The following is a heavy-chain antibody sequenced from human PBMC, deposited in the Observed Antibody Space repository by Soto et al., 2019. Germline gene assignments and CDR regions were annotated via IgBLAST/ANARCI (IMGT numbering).Heavy chain of an antibody. CDR2: LSGSSSFI. CDR3: AKERAVTTLRDPLAI. CDR1: GFTFSSYS. D-gene: IGHD4-17*01. V-gene: IGHV3-21*04. J-gene: IGHJ3*02. Sequence: GGSLRLSCAASGFTFSSYSMNWVRQAPGKGLEWVSSLSGSSSFIYYADSVKGRFTISRDNAKNSLYLQMSSLRAEDTAVYYCAKERAVTTLRDPLAIWGRGT.